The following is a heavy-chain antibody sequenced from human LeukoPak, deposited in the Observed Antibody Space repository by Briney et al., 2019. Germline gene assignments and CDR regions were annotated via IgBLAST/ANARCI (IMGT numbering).Heavy chain of an antibody. Sequence: GGSLRLSCAASGFTVSSNYMSWVRQAPGKGLEWVSVIYSGGSTYYADSVKGRFTISRHNSKNTLYLQMNSLRAEDTAVYYCARGRGEHQPLPFDYWGQGTLVTVSS. J-gene: IGHJ4*02. V-gene: IGHV3-53*04. D-gene: IGHD2-2*01. CDR2: IYSGGST. CDR3: ARGRGEHQPLPFDY. CDR1: GFTVSSNY.